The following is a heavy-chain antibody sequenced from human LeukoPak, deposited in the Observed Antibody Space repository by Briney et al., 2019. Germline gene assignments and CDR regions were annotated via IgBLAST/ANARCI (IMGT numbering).Heavy chain of an antibody. J-gene: IGHJ4*02. CDR2: ISPDGSQT. CDR1: RFSLSNYW. CDR3: VRSLRSADF. V-gene: IGHV3-74*01. Sequence: GGSLRLSCAASRFSLSNYWMHWVRQAPGKGLMWVSQISPDGSQTFYADSVKGRFTISRDNAKNTLFLQMDSLRAEDTALYYCVRSLRSADFWGQGTLVTVSS.